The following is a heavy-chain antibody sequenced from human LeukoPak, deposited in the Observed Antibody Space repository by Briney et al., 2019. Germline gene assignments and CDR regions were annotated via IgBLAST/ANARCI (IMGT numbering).Heavy chain of an antibody. CDR1: GGSLSSYY. D-gene: IGHD3-3*01. V-gene: IGHV4-59*01. Sequence: SETLSLTCTVSGGSLSSYYWSWIRQPPGKGLEWIGYIYYSGSTNYNPSLKSRVTISVDTSKNQFSLKLSSVTAADTAVYYCARVGTYYDFWSGTREYYFDYLGQGTLVTVSS. CDR3: ARVGTYYDFWSGTREYYFDY. CDR2: IYYSGST. J-gene: IGHJ4*02.